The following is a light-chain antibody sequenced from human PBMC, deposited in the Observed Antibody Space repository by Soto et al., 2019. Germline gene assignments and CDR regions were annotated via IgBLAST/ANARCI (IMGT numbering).Light chain of an antibody. CDR2: GIS. CDR3: QEYLDWPLT. J-gene: IGKJ4*01. CDR1: QSLATN. V-gene: IGKV3-15*01. Sequence: IVMTQSPVTLSVSPGQRVNLSCRASQSLATNLAWYQQKPGQTPRLVIYGISARASGIPGRISGSGFGTDFALTISSLQPEDSAVYYCQEYLDWPLTFGGGTKVEI.